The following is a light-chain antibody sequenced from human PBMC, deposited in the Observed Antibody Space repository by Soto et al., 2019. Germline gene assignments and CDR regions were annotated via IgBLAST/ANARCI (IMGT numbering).Light chain of an antibody. CDR2: SAS. V-gene: IGKV1-12*01. Sequence: DIQVTQSPPSMAASVGDRVTITCLASQDIGNWMTWYQQKPGKAPKLLIYSASTLVRGVPSRFSGSGSGTEFTLTISGLQPEDSLTYYCQQAKSFPITFGQGTRLE. CDR1: QDIGNW. J-gene: IGKJ5*01. CDR3: QQAKSFPIT.